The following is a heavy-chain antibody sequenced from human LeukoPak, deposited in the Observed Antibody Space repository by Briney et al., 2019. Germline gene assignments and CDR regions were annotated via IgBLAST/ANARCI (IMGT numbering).Heavy chain of an antibody. D-gene: IGHD4-17*01. Sequence: SETLPLTCTVSGGSISSSSYYWGWIRQPPGKGLEWIGSIYYSGSTYYNPSLKSRVTMSVDMSNNQFSLKLRSVTASDTALYYCARVPVGTTRGFDYWGPGTLVIVSS. CDR3: ARVPVGTTRGFDY. CDR2: IYYSGST. CDR1: GGSISSSSYY. J-gene: IGHJ4*02. V-gene: IGHV4-39*07.